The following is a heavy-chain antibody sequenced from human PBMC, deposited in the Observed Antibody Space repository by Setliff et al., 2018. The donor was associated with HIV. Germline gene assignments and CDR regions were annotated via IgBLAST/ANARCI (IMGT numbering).Heavy chain of an antibody. CDR2: MYYRGTT. Sequence: PSETLSLTCTVSGGSIVSSSYYWGWLRQPQGKGLEWIGTMYYRGTTYNNPSLKSRVTFSADTSKNQFSLNLNSVTATDTAVYYCARQGLTMNLGVPAPILYYFDYWGPGILVTVSS. J-gene: IGHJ4*02. CDR1: GGSIVSSSYY. V-gene: IGHV4-39*01. CDR3: ARQGLTMNLGVPAPILYYFDY. D-gene: IGHD3-10*01.